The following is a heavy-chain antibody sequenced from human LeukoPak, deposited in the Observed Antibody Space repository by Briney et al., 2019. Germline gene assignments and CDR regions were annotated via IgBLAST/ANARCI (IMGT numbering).Heavy chain of an antibody. Sequence: KPSETLSLTCTVSGGSISSHYGSWIRQPPGKGLEWIGYIYYSGSTNYNPSLRGRVTIAVATSKNQSSLKLSSVTAADTAVYYCARDYSRGYSYGADYWGQGTLVTVSS. V-gene: IGHV4-59*11. CDR1: GGSISSHY. D-gene: IGHD5-18*01. CDR3: ARDYSRGYSYGADY. CDR2: IYYSGST. J-gene: IGHJ4*02.